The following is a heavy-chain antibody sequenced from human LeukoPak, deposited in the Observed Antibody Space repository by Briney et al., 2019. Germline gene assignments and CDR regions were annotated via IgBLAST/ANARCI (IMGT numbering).Heavy chain of an antibody. CDR1: GFTFTTSW. Sequence: GGSLRLSCSASGFTFTTSWMNWVRQAPGKGLEWLASITPNASETYYVDSGRGRFTISRDDDKNSVYLQMNSLRAEDTAVYFCARDRAFKAFDYWGQGNLVSVSS. J-gene: IGHJ4*02. CDR2: ITPNASET. CDR3: ARDRAFKAFDY. V-gene: IGHV3-7*01.